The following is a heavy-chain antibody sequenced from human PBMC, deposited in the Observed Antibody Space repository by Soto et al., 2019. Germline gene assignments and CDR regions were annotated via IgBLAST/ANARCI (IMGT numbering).Heavy chain of an antibody. V-gene: IGHV4-39*01. D-gene: IGHD1-26*01. J-gene: IGHJ3*01. CDR1: GASISTNGYY. Sequence: QLQLQESGPGLVKPSETLSLTCTVSGASISTNGYYWGWIRQPPGKGLEWIGSMYYGGSTYYTPSLKSRVIMSVDTSKNQFSLKLSAVTAADTAVYHCARHQGYSGVGPFWGQGTMVIVSS. CDR3: ARHQGYSGVGPF. CDR2: MYYGGST.